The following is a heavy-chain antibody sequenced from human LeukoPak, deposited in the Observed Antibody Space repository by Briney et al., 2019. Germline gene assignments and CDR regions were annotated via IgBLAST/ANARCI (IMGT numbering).Heavy chain of an antibody. CDR2: VYSSGST. Sequence: SETLSLTCAVYGGSINSYYWSWIRQPPGKGLEWIGYVYSSGSTYYNPSLKSRVTISLDTSKNQFSLKLTSLTAADTAVYYCARQTAAAGTFHFDYWGQGTLVTVSS. D-gene: IGHD6-13*01. CDR3: ARQTAAAGTFHFDY. CDR1: GGSINSYY. J-gene: IGHJ4*02. V-gene: IGHV4-4*08.